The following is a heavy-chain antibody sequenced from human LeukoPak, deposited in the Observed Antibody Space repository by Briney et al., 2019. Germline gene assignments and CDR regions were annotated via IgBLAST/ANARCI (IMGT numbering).Heavy chain of an antibody. D-gene: IGHD6-19*01. CDR3: ARGGYASGWYLDY. CDR2: IYYSGNT. V-gene: IGHV4-30-4*02. J-gene: IGHJ4*02. Sequence: SETLSLTCTVSGGSISSGDYYWNWIRQPPGKGLEWIGYIYYSGNTYYNPSLKSRVTISLDTSKNQFSLKLSSVTATDTAVYYCARGGYASGWYLDYWGQGTLVTVSS. CDR1: GGSISSGDYY.